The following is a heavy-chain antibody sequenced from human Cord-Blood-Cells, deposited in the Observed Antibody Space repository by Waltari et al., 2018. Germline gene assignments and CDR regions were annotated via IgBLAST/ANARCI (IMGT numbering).Heavy chain of an antibody. V-gene: IGHV4-39*01. Sequence: QLQLQESGPGLVKPSETLSLTCTVSGGSISSSSYYWGWIRQPPGKGLEWIGGIYYSGSTYYNPSLKSRVTISVDTSKNQFSLKLSSVTAADTAVYYCARPGSSTGIDYWGQGTLVTVSS. CDR1: GGSISSSSYY. CDR3: ARPGSSTGIDY. D-gene: IGHD3-9*01. CDR2: IYYSGST. J-gene: IGHJ4*02.